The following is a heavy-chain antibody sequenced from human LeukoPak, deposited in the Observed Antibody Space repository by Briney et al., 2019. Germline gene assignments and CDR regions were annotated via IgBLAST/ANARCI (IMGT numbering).Heavy chain of an antibody. V-gene: IGHV3-23*01. J-gene: IGHJ3*02. Sequence: GGSLRLSCAASGFTFTTNAMSWVRQAPGKGLEWVSAVSGSGGDTYYAGSVKGRFTVSRDNSKNTLYLQMSSLRVEDTAVYFCAKELIIQSTGTVAFDIWGQGTMVTVSS. CDR2: VSGSGGDT. CDR1: GFTFTTNA. CDR3: AKELIIQSTGTVAFDI. D-gene: IGHD1-1*01.